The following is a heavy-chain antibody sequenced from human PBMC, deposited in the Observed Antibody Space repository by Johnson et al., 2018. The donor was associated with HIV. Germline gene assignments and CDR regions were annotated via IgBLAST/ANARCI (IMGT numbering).Heavy chain of an antibody. J-gene: IGHJ3*02. D-gene: IGHD2-2*01. Sequence: QVQVVESGGGVVQPGRSLRLSCAASGFTFTSYGMHWVRQAPGKGLEWVAVISYDGSNKYYADSVKGRFTISRDNSKNTLYLQMNSLRAEDTAVYYCASWRVGYCSSMNCDGLDIWGQGTMVTVSS. V-gene: IGHV3-30*03. CDR3: ASWRVGYCSSMNCDGLDI. CDR1: GFTFTSYG. CDR2: ISYDGSNK.